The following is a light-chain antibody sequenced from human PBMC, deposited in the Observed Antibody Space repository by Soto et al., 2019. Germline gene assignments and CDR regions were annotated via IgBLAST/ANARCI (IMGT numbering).Light chain of an antibody. Sequence: QSVLTQPPSVSAAPGQKVTISCSGSSSNIGNNYVSWYQQVPGTAPKLLIYENNKRPSGIPDRFSGSKSGMSATLGITVLQTGDEADYYCGTWDSSLSVVFRGGTKLTVL. CDR2: ENN. CDR1: SSNIGNNY. V-gene: IGLV1-51*02. J-gene: IGLJ2*01. CDR3: GTWDSSLSVV.